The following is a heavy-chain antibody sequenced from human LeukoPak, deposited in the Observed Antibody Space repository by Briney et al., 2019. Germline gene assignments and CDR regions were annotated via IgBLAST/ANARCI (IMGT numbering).Heavy chain of an antibody. J-gene: IGHJ6*02. CDR3: AADGGVVISGYYYYGMDV. V-gene: IGHV1-58*02. CDR2: IVVGSGNT. D-gene: IGHD3-3*01. Sequence: GTSVKVSCKASGFTFTSSAMQWVRQARGQRLEWIGWIVVGSGNTNYAQKFQERVTITRDMSTSTAYMELSSLRSEDTGVYYCAADGGVVISGYYYYGMDVWGQGTTVTVSS. CDR1: GFTFTSSA.